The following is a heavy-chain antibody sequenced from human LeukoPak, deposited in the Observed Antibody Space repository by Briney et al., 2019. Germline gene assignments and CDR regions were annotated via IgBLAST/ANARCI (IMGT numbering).Heavy chain of an antibody. J-gene: IGHJ6*03. CDR1: GGTFSSYA. CDR2: IIPIFGTA. D-gene: IGHD3-10*01. Sequence: SVKVSCKASGGTFSSYAISWVRQAPGQGLEWMGGIIPIFGTANYAQKFQGRVTITADESTSTAYMELSRLRSDDTAVYYRARDNYGDPSYYYYYMDVWGKGTTVTVSS. CDR3: ARDNYGDPSYYYYYMDV. V-gene: IGHV1-69*13.